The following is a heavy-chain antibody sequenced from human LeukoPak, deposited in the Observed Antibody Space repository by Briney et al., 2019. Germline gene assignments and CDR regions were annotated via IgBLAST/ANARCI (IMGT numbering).Heavy chain of an antibody. D-gene: IGHD1-26*01. CDR2: IGGTGETI. V-gene: IGHV3-48*03. CDR1: GFYFNSYE. Sequence: GGSLRLSCVASGFYFNSYEMSWVRQAPGKGLEWVSYIGGTGETIYYADSVKGRFTVSRDNAKNSVYLQMNSLRAEDTAVYYCARDAPYLVGATYFDYWGQGTLVTVSS. CDR3: ARDAPYLVGATYFDY. J-gene: IGHJ4*02.